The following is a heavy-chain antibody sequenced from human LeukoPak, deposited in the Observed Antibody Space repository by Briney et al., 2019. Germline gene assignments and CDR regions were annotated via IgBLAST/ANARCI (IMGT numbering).Heavy chain of an antibody. CDR3: TVTTHTSDS. V-gene: IGHV3-20*04. CDR1: GFTSEDFG. J-gene: IGHJ4*02. CDR2: ISWNGVNI. D-gene: IGHD4-11*01. Sequence: GGSLRLSCAGSGFTSEDFGMSWVRQAPGKGLEWVSGISWNGVNIAYADSVKGRFTVSRDNAKNSLYLQMDSLRVEDTALYYCTVTTHTSDSWGQGILVTVSS.